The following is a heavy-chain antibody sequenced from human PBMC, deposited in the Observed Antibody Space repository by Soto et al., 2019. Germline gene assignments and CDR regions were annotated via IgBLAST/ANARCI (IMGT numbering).Heavy chain of an antibody. J-gene: IGHJ4*02. Sequence: QVQLVESGGGVVQPGRSLRLSCAASGFTFSSHGMHWVRQAPGKGLEWVAVISYDGSNKYYADSVKGRFTISRDNSKNTLYLQMNSLRAEDTAVYYCAKDGGGRAVAVCYFDYWGQGTLVTVSS. CDR1: GFTFSSHG. CDR2: ISYDGSNK. CDR3: AKDGGGRAVAVCYFDY. D-gene: IGHD6-19*01. V-gene: IGHV3-30*18.